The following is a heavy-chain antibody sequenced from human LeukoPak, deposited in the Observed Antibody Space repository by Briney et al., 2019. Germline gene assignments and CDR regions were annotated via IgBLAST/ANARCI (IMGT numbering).Heavy chain of an antibody. V-gene: IGHV3-15*01. Sequence: PGGSLRLSCAASGFTLSNAWMNWVRQAPGKGLEWVGLIKSKSDGETRDYAAPVKGRFTISRDDSDNKLYLQMNSLKIEDTAVYYCSRDRGIGYPSSWRGGLYNFDCWGQGTLVTVSS. CDR1: GFTLSNAW. J-gene: IGHJ4*02. CDR3: SRDRGIGYPSSWRGGLYNFDC. D-gene: IGHD6-13*01. CDR2: IKSKSDGETR.